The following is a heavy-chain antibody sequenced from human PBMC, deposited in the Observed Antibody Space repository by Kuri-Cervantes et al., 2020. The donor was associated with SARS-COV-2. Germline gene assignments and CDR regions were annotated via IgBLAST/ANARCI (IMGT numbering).Heavy chain of an antibody. CDR1: GYTFTGYY. J-gene: IGHJ3*02. V-gene: IGHV1-2*02. Sequence: ASVKVSCKASGYTFTGYYMHWVRQAPGQELEWMGWINPNSGGTNYAQKFQGRVTMTRDTSISTAYMELSRLRSDDTAVYYCARAAGYSSSFAFDIWGQGTVVTVSS. CDR3: ARAAGYSSSFAFDI. D-gene: IGHD6-6*01. CDR2: INPNSGGT.